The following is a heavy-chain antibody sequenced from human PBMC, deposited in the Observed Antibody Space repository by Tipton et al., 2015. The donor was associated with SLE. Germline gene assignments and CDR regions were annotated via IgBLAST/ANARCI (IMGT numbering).Heavy chain of an antibody. V-gene: IGHV4-4*07. Sequence: GLVKPSETLSLTCTVSGDSITSYYWSWIRQPAGKGLEWIGRICTSGSTNYNPSLKSRVTMSVDTSKSQFSLKLSSVTAADTAVYYCARGFYYDTSGPSYFDYWGQGTLVTVSS. J-gene: IGHJ4*02. D-gene: IGHD3-22*01. CDR3: ARGFYYDTSGPSYFDY. CDR2: ICTSGST. CDR1: GDSITSYY.